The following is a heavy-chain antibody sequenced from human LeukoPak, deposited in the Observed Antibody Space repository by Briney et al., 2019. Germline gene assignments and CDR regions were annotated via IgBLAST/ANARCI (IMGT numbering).Heavy chain of an antibody. CDR1: GFTFSSYA. V-gene: IGHV3-23*01. J-gene: IGHJ4*02. D-gene: IGHD6-6*01. CDR2: ISGSGGST. Sequence: GGSLRLSCAASGFTFSSYAMSWVRQAPGKGLEWVSAISGSGGSTYYADSVKGRFTISGDNSKNTLYLQMNSLRAEDTAVYYCARYSSSDYFDYWGQGTLVTVSS. CDR3: ARYSSSDYFDY.